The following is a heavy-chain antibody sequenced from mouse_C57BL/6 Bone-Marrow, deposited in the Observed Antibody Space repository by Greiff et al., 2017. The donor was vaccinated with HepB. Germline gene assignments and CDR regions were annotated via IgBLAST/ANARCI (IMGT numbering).Heavy chain of an antibody. CDR3: ARQDIYYGNLYYFDY. CDR1: GFTFSSYT. D-gene: IGHD2-1*01. CDR2: ISGGGGNT. Sequence: EVKLMESGGGLVKPGGSLKLSCAASGFTFSSYTMSWVRQTPEKRLEWVATISGGGGNTYYPDSVKGRFTISRDNAKNTLYLQMSSLRSEDTALYYCARQDIYYGNLYYFDYWGQGTTLTVSS. V-gene: IGHV5-9*01. J-gene: IGHJ2*01.